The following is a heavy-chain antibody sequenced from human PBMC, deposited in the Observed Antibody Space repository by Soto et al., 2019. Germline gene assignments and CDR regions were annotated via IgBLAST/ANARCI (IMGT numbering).Heavy chain of an antibody. Sequence: ASVKVSCKASGYTFTGYYMHWVRQAPGQGLEWMGWINPNSGGTNYAQKFQGWVTMTRDTSISTAYMELSRLRSDDTAVYYCARDVTAYSYPVLHYGMDVWGQGTTVTVSS. V-gene: IGHV1-2*04. CDR2: INPNSGGT. CDR1: GYTFTGYY. CDR3: ARDVTAYSYPVLHYGMDV. D-gene: IGHD5-18*01. J-gene: IGHJ6*02.